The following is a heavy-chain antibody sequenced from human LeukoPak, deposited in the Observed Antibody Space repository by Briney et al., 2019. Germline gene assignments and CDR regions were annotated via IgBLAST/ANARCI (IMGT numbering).Heavy chain of an antibody. J-gene: IGHJ4*02. CDR1: EFPFSNYS. CDR3: ARSVVDIVPTIPHY. Sequence: GGSLRLSCVASEFPFSNYSMNWVRQAPGKGLEGVSYISPSSSSIYYADSVKGRFTVSRDNAKNSLYLQMNSLRAEDTAVYYCARSVVDIVPTIPHYWGQGTLVTVPS. CDR2: ISPSSSSI. D-gene: IGHD5-12*01. V-gene: IGHV3-48*01.